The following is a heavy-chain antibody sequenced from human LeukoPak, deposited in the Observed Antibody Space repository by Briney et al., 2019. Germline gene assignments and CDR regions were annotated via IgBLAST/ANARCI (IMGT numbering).Heavy chain of an antibody. CDR1: GGSISSSNFY. CDR2: IDYSGST. Sequence: SETLSLTCTVSGGSISSSNFYWGWIRQPPGKRLEWIGSIDYSGSTYYNPSLKSRVTISVDPSKNQFSLKLSSVTAADTAVYYCARLWARSLWGSLSLRGAAYFDYWGQGTLVTVSS. CDR3: ARLWARSLWGSLSLRGAAYFDY. J-gene: IGHJ4*02. V-gene: IGHV4-39*07. D-gene: IGHD3-16*01.